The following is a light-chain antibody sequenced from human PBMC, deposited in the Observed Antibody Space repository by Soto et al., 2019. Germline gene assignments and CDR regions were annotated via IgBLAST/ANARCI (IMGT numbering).Light chain of an antibody. CDR2: LNNDGSH. CDR3: QTWCTGIVI. V-gene: IGLV4-69*01. Sequence: QSVLTQSPSASASLGASVKLTCTLSSGHSTNAIAWHQQQPEKGPRYLMNLNNDGSHSKGDGIPDRFSGSSSGAERYLTISSLQSEDEADYYCQTWCTGIVIFGGGTKLTVL. J-gene: IGLJ2*01. CDR1: SGHSTNA.